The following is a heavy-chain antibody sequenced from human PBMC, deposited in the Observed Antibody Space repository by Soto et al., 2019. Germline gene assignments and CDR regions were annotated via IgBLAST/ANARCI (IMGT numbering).Heavy chain of an antibody. CDR2: IYWDDDK. Sequence: QITLKESGPTLVKSTQTLTLTCTFSGFSLTSSGVSVAWIRQPPGKALEWLALIYWDDDKRYSPSLKTRLSITKDTSKNQVVLTMTDVDPVDTGTYYCAHASSSHHQAMDVWGQGTTVTVSS. CDR1: GFSLTSSGVS. J-gene: IGHJ6*02. V-gene: IGHV2-5*02. CDR3: AHASSSHHQAMDV. D-gene: IGHD6-6*01.